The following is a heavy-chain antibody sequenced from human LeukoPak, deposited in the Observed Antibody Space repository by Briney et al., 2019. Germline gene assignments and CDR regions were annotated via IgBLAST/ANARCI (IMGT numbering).Heavy chain of an antibody. CDR3: AREGMDIVATREFDY. CDR1: GYTFTDCY. J-gene: IGHJ4*02. CDR2: INPNSGGT. D-gene: IGHD5-12*01. Sequence: GASVKVSCKASGYTFTDCYIHWVRQAPGQGLEWMGWINPNSGGTNYAQKFQGRVTMTRDTSISTAYMELSRLRSDDTAVYYCAREGMDIVATREFDYWGQGTLVTVSS. V-gene: IGHV1-2*02.